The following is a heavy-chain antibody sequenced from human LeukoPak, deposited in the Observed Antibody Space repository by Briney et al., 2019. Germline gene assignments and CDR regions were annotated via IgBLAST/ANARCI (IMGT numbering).Heavy chain of an antibody. Sequence: QPGGFLRLSCAASGFTSSSYAMSWVRQAPGKGLEWVSAISGSGGSTYYADSVKGRFTISRDNSKNTLYLQMNSLRAEDTAVYYCARDHGPSLAPDAFDIWGQGTMVTVSS. V-gene: IGHV3-23*01. CDR3: ARDHGPSLAPDAFDI. CDR2: ISGSGGST. D-gene: IGHD3-16*01. CDR1: GFTSSSYA. J-gene: IGHJ3*02.